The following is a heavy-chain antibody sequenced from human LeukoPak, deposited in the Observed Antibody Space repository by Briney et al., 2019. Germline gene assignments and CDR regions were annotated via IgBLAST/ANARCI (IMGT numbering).Heavy chain of an antibody. J-gene: IGHJ4*02. CDR3: VKDYDYVWGSYRPHGRFDY. CDR2: IKSKSDGGAI. D-gene: IGHD3-16*02. CDR1: GFSFSNAW. Sequence: PGGSLRLSCAASGFSFSNAWMSWVRQAPGKGLEWVGRIKSKSDGGAIDYAAPVKGRFTISRDNSKNTLYLQMNSLRAEDTAVYYCVKDYDYVWGSYRPHGRFDYWGQGTLVTVSS. V-gene: IGHV3-15*01.